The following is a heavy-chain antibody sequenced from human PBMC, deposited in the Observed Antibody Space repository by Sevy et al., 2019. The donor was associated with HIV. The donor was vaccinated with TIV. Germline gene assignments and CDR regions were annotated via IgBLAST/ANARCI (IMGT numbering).Heavy chain of an antibody. D-gene: IGHD3-3*01. CDR2: INTNTGNP. Sequence: ASVKVSCKASGYTFTSYAMNWVRQAPGQGLEWMGWINTNTGNPTYAQGFTGRFVFSLDTSVSTAYLQISSLKAEDTAVYYCARASRSDFWRGYRWDYRGQGTLVTVSS. CDR1: GYTFTSYA. CDR3: ARASRSDFWRGYRWDY. J-gene: IGHJ4*02. V-gene: IGHV7-4-1*02.